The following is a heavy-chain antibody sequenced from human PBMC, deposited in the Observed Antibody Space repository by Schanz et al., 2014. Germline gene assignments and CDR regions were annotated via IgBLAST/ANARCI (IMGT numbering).Heavy chain of an antibody. CDR1: GFTFSTYW. D-gene: IGHD5-12*01. Sequence: VQLVESGGGLVKPGGSLRLSCAASGFTFSTYWMSWVRQAPGKGLEWVANIKQDESERSYVDSVKGRFTISRDNAKNSLYLQMNSLRAEDTAVYFCARDGGRDGYNLAFDVWGQGTLVTVSS. CDR3: ARDGGRDGYNLAFDV. CDR2: IKQDESER. V-gene: IGHV3-7*03. J-gene: IGHJ3*01.